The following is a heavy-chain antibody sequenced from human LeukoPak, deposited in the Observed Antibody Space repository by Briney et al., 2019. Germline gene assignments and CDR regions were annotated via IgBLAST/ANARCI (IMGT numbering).Heavy chain of an antibody. D-gene: IGHD1-1*01. V-gene: IGHV3-66*01. CDR3: ARGNGNVGGRLDP. CDR2: LYSGGAT. Sequence: GGSLRLSCVASGFSVSGIHMNWVRQAPGKELEWVSGLYSGGATYYADSMGGRFTISRDHSKNTLYLQMTNLRVDDTAIYYCARGNGNVGGRLDPWGQGIRVTVSS. J-gene: IGHJ5*02. CDR1: GFSVSGIH.